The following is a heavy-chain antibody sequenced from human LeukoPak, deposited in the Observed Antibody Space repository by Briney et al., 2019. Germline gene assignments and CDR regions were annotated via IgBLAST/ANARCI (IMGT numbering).Heavy chain of an antibody. D-gene: IGHD2-2*01. CDR3: ARARGKYQLQFVVDAFDI. CDR2: INPSGGST. J-gene: IGHJ3*02. CDR1: GYTFTSYY. V-gene: IGHV1-46*01. Sequence: GASVKVSCKASGYTFTSYYMHWVRQAPGQGLEWMGIINPSGGSTSYAQKFQGRVTVTRDTSTSTVYMELSSLRSEDTAVYYCARARGKYQLQFVVDAFDIWGQGTMVTVSS.